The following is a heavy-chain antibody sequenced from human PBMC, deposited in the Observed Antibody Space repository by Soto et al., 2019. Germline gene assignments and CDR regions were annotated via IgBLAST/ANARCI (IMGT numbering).Heavy chain of an antibody. V-gene: IGHV1-2*02. D-gene: IGHD6-6*01. Sequence: ASVKVSCKASGFSFTGYYIHWLRQAPGQGLEWMGWINAHSGGTEYAQKFQGRVTLTRDTSIATAYPTLTSLTSDDTALYYCAKDLTRQLAYWLDPWGQGTQVTV. CDR1: GFSFTGYY. CDR3: AKDLTRQLAYWLDP. CDR2: INAHSGGT. J-gene: IGHJ5*02.